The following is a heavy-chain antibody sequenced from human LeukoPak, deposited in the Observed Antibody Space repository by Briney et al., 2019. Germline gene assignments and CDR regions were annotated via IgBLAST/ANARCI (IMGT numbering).Heavy chain of an antibody. D-gene: IGHD3-22*01. Sequence: SVKVSYKASGGTFSRSGISWVRQAPGQGLEWMGGIIPIFGTVNYAQKFQGRVTITADESTSTAYMELTSLRSEDTAIYYCARDGAIFDSRGYYYLWWGQGTLVTVSS. V-gene: IGHV1-69*13. CDR2: IIPIFGTV. J-gene: IGHJ4*02. CDR3: ARDGAIFDSRGYYYLW. CDR1: GGTFSRSG.